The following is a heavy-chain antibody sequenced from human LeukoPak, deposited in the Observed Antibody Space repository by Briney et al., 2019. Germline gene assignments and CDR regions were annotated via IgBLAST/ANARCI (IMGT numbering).Heavy chain of an antibody. Sequence: GASVKVSCKASGYTFTGYYMHWVRQAPGQGLEWMGWINPNSGGTNYAQKFQGRVTMTRDTPISTAYMELSRLRSDDTAVYYCAREGIVVVPAAIANNWFDPWGQGTLVTVSS. CDR1: GYTFTGYY. J-gene: IGHJ5*02. D-gene: IGHD2-2*01. CDR3: AREGIVVVPAAIANNWFDP. V-gene: IGHV1-2*02. CDR2: INPNSGGT.